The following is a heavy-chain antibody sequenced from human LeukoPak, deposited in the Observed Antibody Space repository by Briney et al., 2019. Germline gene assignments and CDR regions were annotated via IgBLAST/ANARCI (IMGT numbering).Heavy chain of an antibody. J-gene: IGHJ6*02. CDR2: IYSGGST. V-gene: IGHV3-66*01. CDR3: ARGGPYYDSSGHPGMDV. Sequence: PGGSLRLSCAASGFTVSSNYMSWVRQAPGKGLEWVSVIYSGGSTYYADSVKGRFTISRDNSKNTLYLQMNSLRAEDTAVHYCARGGPYYDSSGHPGMDVWGQGTTVTVSS. CDR1: GFTVSSNY. D-gene: IGHD3-22*01.